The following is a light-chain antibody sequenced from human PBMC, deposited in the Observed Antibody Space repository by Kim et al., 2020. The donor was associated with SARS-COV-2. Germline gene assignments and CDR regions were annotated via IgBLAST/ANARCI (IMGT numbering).Light chain of an antibody. CDR3: QQYNNWWK. CDR1: QSVSSN. J-gene: IGKJ1*01. CDR2: GAS. V-gene: IGKV3-15*01. Sequence: EIVMTQSPATLSVSPGERATLSCRASQSVSSNLAWYQQKPGQAPRLLIYGASTRATGIPARFSGSGSGTEFTLNISSLQSEDFAVYYCQQYNNWWKFGQGTKVDIK.